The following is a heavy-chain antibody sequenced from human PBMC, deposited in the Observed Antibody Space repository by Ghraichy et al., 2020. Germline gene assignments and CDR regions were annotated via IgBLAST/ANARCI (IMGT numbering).Heavy chain of an antibody. V-gene: IGHV3-23*01. CDR1: GFTFSSYA. J-gene: IGHJ5*02. CDR3: AKDSSTSEWEGNWFDP. D-gene: IGHD1-26*01. CDR2: ISGSGGST. Sequence: GESLNISCAASGFTFSSYAMSWVRQAPGKGLEWVSAISGSGGSTYYADSVKGRFTISRDNSKNTLYLQMNSLRAEDTAVYYCAKDSSTSEWEGNWFDPWGQGTLVTVSS.